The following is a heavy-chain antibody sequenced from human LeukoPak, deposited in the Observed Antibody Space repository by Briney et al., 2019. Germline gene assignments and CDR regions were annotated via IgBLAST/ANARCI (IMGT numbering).Heavy chain of an antibody. CDR3: AREDSSGRQHYNWFDP. Sequence: KPSQTLSLTCTVSGGSISSGSYYWSWIRQPAGKGLEWIGRIYTSGSTNYNPSLKSRVTISVDTSKNQFSLKLSSVTAADTAVYYCAREDSSGRQHYNWFDPWGQGTLVTVSS. CDR1: GGSISSGSYY. D-gene: IGHD6-19*01. CDR2: IYTSGST. J-gene: IGHJ5*02. V-gene: IGHV4-61*02.